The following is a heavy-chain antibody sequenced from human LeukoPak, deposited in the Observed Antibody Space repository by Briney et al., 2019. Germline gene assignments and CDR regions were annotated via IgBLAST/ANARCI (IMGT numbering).Heavy chain of an antibody. V-gene: IGHV3-74*01. CDR1: GFTFSSYW. Sequence: GGSLRLSCAASGFTFSSYWMHWVRQAPRKGLVSVSRISPDGSSTSYADSVKGRFTISRDSAKNTLYLQMNSLRAEDTAVYYCARAGDRSGPSDDSFDIWGQGTMVTVSS. D-gene: IGHD2-2*01. CDR2: ISPDGSST. J-gene: IGHJ3*02. CDR3: ARAGDRSGPSDDSFDI.